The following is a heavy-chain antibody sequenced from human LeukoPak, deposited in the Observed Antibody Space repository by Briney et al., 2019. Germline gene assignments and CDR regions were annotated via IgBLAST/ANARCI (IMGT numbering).Heavy chain of an antibody. CDR1: GFTFGTYA. CDR2: ISGRRGST. J-gene: IGHJ4*02. D-gene: IGHD6-19*01. V-gene: IGHV3-23*01. Sequence: GVSLRLSCAASGFTFGTYAMSWVRQAPGKGLEWLGAISGRRGSTYYAHSVKGRFTISRDNSKNTLYLQMNSLRAEDTAVYYCAKDRTTYSSGWYSGEIFDYWGQGTLVTVSS. CDR3: AKDRTTYSSGWYSGEIFDY.